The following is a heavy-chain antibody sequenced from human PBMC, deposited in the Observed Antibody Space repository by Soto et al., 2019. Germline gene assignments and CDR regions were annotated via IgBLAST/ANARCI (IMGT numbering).Heavy chain of an antibody. J-gene: IGHJ6*02. Sequence: SETLSLTCTVSGGSITGYYWSWIRQPPGKGLEFIGYIYHSGATEYTPSLKSRVTISVDKSENQFSLQMRSVSAADTAVYFCASDLSPYYYYALDVWGQGTTVTVSS. D-gene: IGHD3-16*02. CDR2: IYHSGAT. CDR1: GGSITGYY. V-gene: IGHV4-59*01. CDR3: ASDLSPYYYYALDV.